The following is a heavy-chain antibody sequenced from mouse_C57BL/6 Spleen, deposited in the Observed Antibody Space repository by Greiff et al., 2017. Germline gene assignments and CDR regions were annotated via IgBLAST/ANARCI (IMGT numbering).Heavy chain of an antibody. J-gene: IGHJ2*01. V-gene: IGHV1-82*01. D-gene: IGHD2-1*01. CDR1: GYAFSSSW. Sequence: QVQLQQSGPELVKPGASVKISCKASGYAFSSSWMNWVKQRPGKGLEWIGRLYPGDGDTNYNGKLKGKATLTADKSSSTAYMQLSSLTSENSAVYVCARENGFDGNYDYGGQGTTLTVSS. CDR3: ARENGFDGNYDY. CDR2: LYPGDGDT.